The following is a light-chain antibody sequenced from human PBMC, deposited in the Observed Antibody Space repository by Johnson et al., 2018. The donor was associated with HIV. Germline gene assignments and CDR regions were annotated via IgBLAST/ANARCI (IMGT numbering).Light chain of an antibody. CDR3: GTGDSSLRVGF. J-gene: IGLJ1*01. CDR2: DNN. Sequence: QSVLTQPPSVSAAPGQKVTISCSGSSSNIGNNYVSWYQQLPGTAPKLLIYDNNKRPSGIPDRFSGSKSGTSATLGITGLQTGAEADYYCGTGDSSLRVGFFGTGTKVTVL. CDR1: SSNIGNNY. V-gene: IGLV1-51*01.